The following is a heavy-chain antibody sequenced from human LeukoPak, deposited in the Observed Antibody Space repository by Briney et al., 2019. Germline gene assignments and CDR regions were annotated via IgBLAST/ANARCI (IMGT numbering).Heavy chain of an antibody. CDR1: GFTFSSYA. D-gene: IGHD6-13*01. V-gene: IGHV3-30-3*01. CDR2: ISYDGSNK. Sequence: GRSLRLSCAASGFTFSSYAMHWVRQAPGKGLEWVAVISYDGSNKYYADSVKGRFTISRDNSKNTLYLQMNSLRAEDTAVYYCARDLAAGGHLDPWGQGTLVTVSS. J-gene: IGHJ5*02. CDR3: ARDLAAGGHLDP.